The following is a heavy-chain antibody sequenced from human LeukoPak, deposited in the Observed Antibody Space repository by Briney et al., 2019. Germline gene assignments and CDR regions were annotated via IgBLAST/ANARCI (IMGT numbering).Heavy chain of an antibody. V-gene: IGHV1-69*13. Sequence: ASVKVSCKASGGTFSSYAISWVRQAPGQGLEWMGGIIPIFGTANYAQKFQGRVTITADESTSTAYMELSSLRSEDTAVYYCARGPYYYGSGSYSSPYYYYGMDVWGQGTTVTVSS. CDR1: GGTFSSYA. CDR3: ARGPYYYGSGSYSSPYYYYGMDV. J-gene: IGHJ6*02. D-gene: IGHD3-10*01. CDR2: IIPIFGTA.